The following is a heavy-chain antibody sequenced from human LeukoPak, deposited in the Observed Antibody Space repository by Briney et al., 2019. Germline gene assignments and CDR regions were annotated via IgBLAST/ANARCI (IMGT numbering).Heavy chain of an antibody. Sequence: PGGSLRLSCAASGFTFSSYAMSWVRQAPGKGLEWVSAISGSGGSTYYADSVKGRFTISRDNSKNTLYLQMNSLRAEDTAVYYCAKDRMGYCSSTSCLGDAFDIWGQGTMVTVSS. CDR2: ISGSGGST. CDR3: AKDRMGYCSSTSCLGDAFDI. J-gene: IGHJ3*02. V-gene: IGHV3-23*01. D-gene: IGHD2-2*01. CDR1: GFTFSSYA.